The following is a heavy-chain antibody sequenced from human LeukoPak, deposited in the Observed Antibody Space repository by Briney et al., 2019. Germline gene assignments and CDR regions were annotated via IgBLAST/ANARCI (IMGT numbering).Heavy chain of an antibody. J-gene: IGHJ3*02. D-gene: IGHD1-26*01. V-gene: IGHV3-23*01. CDR2: ISGSGGST. CDR1: GFTFSSYA. Sequence: GGSLRLSCAASGFTFSSYAMSWVRQAPGKGLEWVSAISGSGGSTYYADSVKGRFTISRDNSKNTLYLQMNSLRAEDTAVYYCAKDQEWGGWEPRDAFDIWGQGTMVTVSS. CDR3: AKDQEWGGWEPRDAFDI.